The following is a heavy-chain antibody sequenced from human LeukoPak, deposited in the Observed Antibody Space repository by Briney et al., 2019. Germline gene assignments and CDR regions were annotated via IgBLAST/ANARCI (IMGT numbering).Heavy chain of an antibody. J-gene: IGHJ4*02. V-gene: IGHV1-2*06. CDR2: INPNSGGT. CDR3: ARGPFYYDSSGWTFHFDY. D-gene: IGHD3-22*01. CDR1: GYTFTGYY. Sequence: ASVKVSCKASGYTFTGYYMHWVRQAPVQGLEWMGRINPNSGGTNSAQKFQGRVTMTRDTSISIAYMELSRLRSDDTAVYYCARGPFYYDSSGWTFHFDYWGQGTLVTVSS.